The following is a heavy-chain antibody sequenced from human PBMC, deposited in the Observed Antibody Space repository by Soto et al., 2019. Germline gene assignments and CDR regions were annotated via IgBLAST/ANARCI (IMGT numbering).Heavy chain of an antibody. V-gene: IGHV1-69*13. CDR2: IIPIFGTA. J-gene: IGHJ6*02. D-gene: IGHD5-12*01. CDR1: GGTFSSYA. Sequence: SVKVSCKASGGTFSSYAISWVRQAPEQGLEWMGGIIPIFGTANYAQKFQGRVTITADESTSTAYMELSSLRSEDTAVYYCARAWEATIRVPLYYYGMDVWGQGTTVTVSS. CDR3: ARAWEATIRVPLYYYGMDV.